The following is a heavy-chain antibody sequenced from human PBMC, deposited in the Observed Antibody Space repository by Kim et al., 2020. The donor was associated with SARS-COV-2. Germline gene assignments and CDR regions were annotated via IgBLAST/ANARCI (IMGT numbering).Heavy chain of an antibody. CDR3: ARVPTFYSYGSGNYYYYGMDV. V-gene: IGHV3-48*02. D-gene: IGHD5-18*01. CDR1: GFTFSSYS. CDR2: ISSSSSTI. Sequence: GGSLRLSCAASGFTFSSYSMNWVRQAPGKGLEWVSYISSSSSTIYYTDSVKGRFTISRDNAKNSLYLQMNSLRDEDTAVYYCARVPTFYSYGSGNYYYYGMDVWGQGTTVTVSS. J-gene: IGHJ6*02.